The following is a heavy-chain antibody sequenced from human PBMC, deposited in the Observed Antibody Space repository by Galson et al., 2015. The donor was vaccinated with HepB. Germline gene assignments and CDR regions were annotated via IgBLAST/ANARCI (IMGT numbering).Heavy chain of an antibody. J-gene: IGHJ4*02. CDR2: IIPIFGTV. CDR1: GGTHSGYA. Sequence: SVKVSCKASGGTHSGYAISWARQAPGQGLEWTGGIIPIFGTVNFAQKFQGRVTITADESTSIAYMELSSLRSEDTAVYYCARDSGSGSPPDYWGQGTLVTVSS. CDR3: ARDSGSGSPPDY. D-gene: IGHD3-3*01. V-gene: IGHV1-69*01.